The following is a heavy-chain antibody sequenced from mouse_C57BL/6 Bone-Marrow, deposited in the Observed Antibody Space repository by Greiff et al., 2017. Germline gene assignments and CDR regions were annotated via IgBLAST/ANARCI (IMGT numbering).Heavy chain of an antibody. CDR1: GYTFTSYW. J-gene: IGHJ4*01. V-gene: IGHV1-69*01. CDR3: ARGGYYAMDY. Sequence: QVQLQQPGAELVMPGASVKLSCKASGYTFTSYWMHWVKQRPGQGLEWIGEIDPSDSDTNYNQKFKGKSTLTVDKSSSTAYMQLSSLTSEDSAVYYCARGGYYAMDYWGQGTSVTVSS. CDR2: IDPSDSDT.